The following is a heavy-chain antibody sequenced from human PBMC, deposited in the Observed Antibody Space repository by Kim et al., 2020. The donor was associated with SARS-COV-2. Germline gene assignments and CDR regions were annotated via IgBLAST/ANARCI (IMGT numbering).Heavy chain of an antibody. D-gene: IGHD3-16*02. CDR2: IYYSGST. CDR3: ARASPRSFYLQDY. V-gene: IGHV4-59*01. Sequence: SETLSLTCTVSGGSISSYYWSWIRQPPGKGLEWIWYIYYSGSTNYNPSLKSRVTISVDTSKNQFSLKLSSVTAADTAVYYCARASPRSFYLQDYCGQGTLVTVSS. CDR1: GGSISSYY. J-gene: IGHJ4*02.